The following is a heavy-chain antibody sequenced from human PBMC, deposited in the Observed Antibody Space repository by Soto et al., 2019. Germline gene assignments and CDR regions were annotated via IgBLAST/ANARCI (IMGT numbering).Heavy chain of an antibody. CDR3: AKVRYSSPMGYYYGMDV. Sequence: QAQLEQSGGEVQKPGSSVKVSCKASRVAFSKFIVTWVRQAPGVGLEWVGGIIPVFGTAKYAQKFQGRVTITADESTSTSYMEVNILRSEDTAVYYCAKVRYSSPMGYYYGMDVWGQGTTVTVSS. V-gene: IGHV1-69*01. CDR2: IIPVFGTA. J-gene: IGHJ6*02. D-gene: IGHD2-2*01. CDR1: RVAFSKFI.